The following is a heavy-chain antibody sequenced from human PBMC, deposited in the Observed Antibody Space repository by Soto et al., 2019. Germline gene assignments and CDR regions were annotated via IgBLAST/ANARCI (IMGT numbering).Heavy chain of an antibody. V-gene: IGHV3-30*18. CDR2: ISYDGSNK. Sequence: PGGSLRLSCAASGFTFSSYGMHWVRQAPGKGLEWVAVISYDGSNKYYADSAKGRFTISRDNSKNTLYLQMNSLRAEDTAVYYCAKDKQWLYYFDYWGQGTLVTVSS. CDR3: AKDKQWLYYFDY. J-gene: IGHJ4*02. CDR1: GFTFSSYG. D-gene: IGHD6-19*01.